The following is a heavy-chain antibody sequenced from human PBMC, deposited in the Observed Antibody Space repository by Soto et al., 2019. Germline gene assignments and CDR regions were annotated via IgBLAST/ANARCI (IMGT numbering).Heavy chain of an antibody. V-gene: IGHV4-34*01. Sequence: SETLSLTCAVYGGSFSGYYWSWIRQPPGKGLEWIGEINHSGSTNYNPSLKSRVTISVDTSKNQFSLKLSSVTAADTAVYYCARGGYSYGYFDYWGQGTLVTVSS. CDR2: INHSGST. CDR3: ARGGYSYGYFDY. D-gene: IGHD5-18*01. J-gene: IGHJ4*02. CDR1: GGSFSGYY.